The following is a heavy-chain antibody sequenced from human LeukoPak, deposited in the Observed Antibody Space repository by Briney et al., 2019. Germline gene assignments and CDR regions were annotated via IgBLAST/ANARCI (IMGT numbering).Heavy chain of an antibody. D-gene: IGHD2-2*01. J-gene: IGHJ3*02. V-gene: IGHV4-59*08. CDR3: ARHFGSLSSSPI. CDR2: IYYSGST. Sequence: SETLSLTCGVDGVSLGGYYWSWIRRPPGKGLEWIGYIYYSGSTNYNPSLKSRVTISVDTSKNQFSLKLSSVTAADTAVYYCARHFGSLSSSPIWGRGTMVTVSS. CDR1: GVSLGGYY.